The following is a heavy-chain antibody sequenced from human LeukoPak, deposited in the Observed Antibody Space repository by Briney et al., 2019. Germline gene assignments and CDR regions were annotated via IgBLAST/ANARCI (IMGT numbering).Heavy chain of an antibody. Sequence: GVPLRLSCAASGYTFSTYAMSWVRQSPRRGLEWVSSIFDSVGATFYAHPVKAGFHISRDSSENTLFMKMNSLRAEDTAIYYCAKLKGSSWYGSGDYWGQGTLVTVSS. D-gene: IGHD6-13*01. CDR2: IFDSVGAT. CDR3: AKLKGSSWYGSGDY. V-gene: IGHV3-23*01. CDR1: GYTFSTYA. J-gene: IGHJ4*02.